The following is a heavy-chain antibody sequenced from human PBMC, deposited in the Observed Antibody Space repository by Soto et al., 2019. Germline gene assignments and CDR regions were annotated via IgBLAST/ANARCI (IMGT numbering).Heavy chain of an antibody. Sequence: SETLSLTCTVSGGSISSGGYYWSWIRQHPGKGLEWIGYIYYSGSTYYNPSLKSRVTISVDTSKNQFSLKLSFVTAADTFLFFCVRAYTFGGVILDYFDYWGQGTLVTVSS. CDR3: VRAYTFGGVILDYFDY. D-gene: IGHD3-16*02. CDR1: GGSISSGGYY. V-gene: IGHV4-31*03. J-gene: IGHJ4*02. CDR2: IYYSGST.